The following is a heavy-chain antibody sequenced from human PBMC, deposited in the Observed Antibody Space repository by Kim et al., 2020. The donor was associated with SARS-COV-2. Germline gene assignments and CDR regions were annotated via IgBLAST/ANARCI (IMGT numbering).Heavy chain of an antibody. CDR3: ARDPTSTQDYYDSSGYSRYGMDV. Sequence: GGSLRLSCGASGFTFSSYTMNWVRQAPGKGLEWVSSISSTSGYRYYADPVKGRFFISRDNAKNSVFLQMNSLRAEDTAVYYCARDPTSTQDYYDSSGYSRYGMDVWGQGTTVTVSS. D-gene: IGHD3-22*01. CDR2: ISSTSGYR. J-gene: IGHJ6*02. V-gene: IGHV3-21*06. CDR1: GFTFSSYT.